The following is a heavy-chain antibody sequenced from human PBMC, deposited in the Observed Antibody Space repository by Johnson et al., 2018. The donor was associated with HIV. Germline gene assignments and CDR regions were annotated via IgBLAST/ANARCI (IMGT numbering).Heavy chain of an antibody. CDR2: IRYDGSNK. Sequence: QVQLVEFGGGVVQPGRSLRLSCAASGFTFSSYGMHWVRQAPGKGLEWVAFIRYDGSNKYYEDSVKGRFSISRDDSKNTLYLQMNRLRTEDTAVYYRARDQAWLWGQGTMVTVSS. CDR3: ARDQAWL. V-gene: IGHV3-30*02. J-gene: IGHJ3*01. D-gene: IGHD5-12*01. CDR1: GFTFSSYG.